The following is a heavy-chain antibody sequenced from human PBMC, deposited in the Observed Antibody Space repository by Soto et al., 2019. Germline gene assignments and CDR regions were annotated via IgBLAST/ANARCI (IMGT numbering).Heavy chain of an antibody. CDR2: IYYSGST. D-gene: IGHD4-4*01. V-gene: IGHV4-31*03. J-gene: IGHJ5*02. Sequence: QVQLQESGPGLVKPSQTLSLTCTVSGGSISSGGYYWIWIRQHQGKGLEWIGYIYYSGSTYYIPSLKSRVTISVDTSKNQLSLKMSAGTAADKAVYYCAIYSNLPDNWFDPWGQGTLVTVS. CDR1: GGSISSGGYY. CDR3: AIYSNLPDNWFDP.